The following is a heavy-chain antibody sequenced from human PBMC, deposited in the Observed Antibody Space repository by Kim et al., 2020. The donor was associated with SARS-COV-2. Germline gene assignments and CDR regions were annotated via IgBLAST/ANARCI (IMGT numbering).Heavy chain of an antibody. J-gene: IGHJ4*02. CDR3: ARLGRAAVDIEYHYFDY. CDR2: IYYSGTT. Sequence: SETLSLTCAVSGGSISGDYWSWIRQPPGKGLEWLAYIYYSGTTNYNPSLKSRVTMSVDTSKNRFSLKLTSVTAADTAIYYCARLGRAAVDIEYHYFDYWGQGTLVAVSS. CDR1: GGSISGDY. V-gene: IGHV4-59*13. D-gene: IGHD6-13*01.